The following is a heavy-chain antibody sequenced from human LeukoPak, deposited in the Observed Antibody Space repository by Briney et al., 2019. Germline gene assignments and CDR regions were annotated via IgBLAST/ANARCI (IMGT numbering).Heavy chain of an antibody. CDR1: GFTVDSNY. CDR3: AKDREPISRFLVRRFYFDY. D-gene: IGHD3-3*01. Sequence: GGSLRLSCAASGFTVDSNYLSWVRQAPGKGLEWVSTIYTGGNTYYAASVKGRFTISRDFSKNTVFLHMNSLRAEDTAVYFCAKDREPISRFLVRRFYFDYWGQGTLVTVSS. CDR2: IYTGGNT. V-gene: IGHV3-53*01. J-gene: IGHJ4*02.